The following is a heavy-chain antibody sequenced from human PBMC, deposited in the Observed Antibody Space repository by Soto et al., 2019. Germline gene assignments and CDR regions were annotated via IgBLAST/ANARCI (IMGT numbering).Heavy chain of an antibody. D-gene: IGHD5-12*01. CDR2: ISYDGDNE. Sequence: QVQLVESGGVVVQPGRSLRLSCAASGFTFSRHGMFWVRQAPGKGLEWVALISYDGDNEYYSDSVKGRFTISRDNSESTLFLQMNSLRIEDSATYYCARGPSWLRVAVAGLSTLDYWAREPWSPSPQ. CDR1: GFTFSRHG. V-gene: IGHV3-30*03. CDR3: ARGPSWLRVAVAGLSTLDY. J-gene: IGHJ4*02.